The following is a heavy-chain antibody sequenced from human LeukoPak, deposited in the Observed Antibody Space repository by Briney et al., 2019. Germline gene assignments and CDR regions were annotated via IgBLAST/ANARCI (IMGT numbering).Heavy chain of an antibody. Sequence: GGSLRLSCSASGFTSSSYAMHWVRQAPGKGLEYVSAISSNGGSTYYADSVKGRFTISRDNSKNTLYLQMSSLRAEDTAVYYCVKAGQWFGELSAFDIWGQGTMVTVSS. CDR3: VKAGQWFGELSAFDI. V-gene: IGHV3-64D*06. CDR2: ISSNGGST. J-gene: IGHJ3*02. CDR1: GFTSSSYA. D-gene: IGHD3-10*01.